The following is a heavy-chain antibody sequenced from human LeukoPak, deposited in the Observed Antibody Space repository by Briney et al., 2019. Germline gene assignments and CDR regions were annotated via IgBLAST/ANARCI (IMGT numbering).Heavy chain of an antibody. V-gene: IGHV1-46*01. CDR3: ARDRQEYYDILTGYYF. D-gene: IGHD3-9*01. CDR2: INPSGGST. J-gene: IGHJ4*02. Sequence: GASVKVSCKASGYTFTSYYMHWVRQAPGQGLEWMGIINPSGGSTSYAQKFQGRVTMTRDTSTSTVYMELSSLRSDDTAVYYCARDRQEYYDILTGYYFWGQGTLVTVSS. CDR1: GYTFTSYY.